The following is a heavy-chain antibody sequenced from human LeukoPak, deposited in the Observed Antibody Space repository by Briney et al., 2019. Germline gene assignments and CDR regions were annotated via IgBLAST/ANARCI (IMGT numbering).Heavy chain of an antibody. CDR2: FDPEDGET. CDR1: GYTLTELS. CDR3: ARSTSFSGRPLYCFDY. Sequence: ASVKVSCKVSGYTLTELSMHWVRQAPGKGLEWMGGFDPEDGETIYAQKFQDRVTMTRDTSTSTVYMYLSSLRSEDTAVYYCARSTSFSGRPLYCFDYWGQGTLVTVSS. D-gene: IGHD1-26*01. V-gene: IGHV1-24*01. J-gene: IGHJ4*02.